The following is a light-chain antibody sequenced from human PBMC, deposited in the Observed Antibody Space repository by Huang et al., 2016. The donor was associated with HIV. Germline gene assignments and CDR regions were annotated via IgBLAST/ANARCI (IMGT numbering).Light chain of an antibody. CDR2: LGS. V-gene: IGKV2-28*01. Sequence: DIVLTQSPLSLPVTPGEPASISCRSSQSLLNSSGYTYLDWYLQKPGQSPQLLIYLGSNRASGVPDRFRGSGLGTDFTLKISRVEAEDVGVFDCMQALQIPWTFGRGTRLEI. J-gene: IGKJ1*01. CDR1: QSLLNSSGYTY. CDR3: MQALQIPWT.